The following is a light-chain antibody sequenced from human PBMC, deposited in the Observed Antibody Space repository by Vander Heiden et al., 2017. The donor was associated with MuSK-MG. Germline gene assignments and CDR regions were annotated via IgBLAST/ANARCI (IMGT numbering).Light chain of an antibody. V-gene: IGLV1-47*01. CDR3: SSWDDSRSVAV. CDR2: RNN. Sequence: SVLTPPPPASGTPGQRVPISCSGSSPNTGSNYVCWYQQLPGTAPKLVIYRNNQRPSGVPDRFSGAKFGTSAALAISGLRSEDEADYYCSSWDDSRSVAVFGGGTKLTVL. CDR1: SPNTGSNY. J-gene: IGLJ2*01.